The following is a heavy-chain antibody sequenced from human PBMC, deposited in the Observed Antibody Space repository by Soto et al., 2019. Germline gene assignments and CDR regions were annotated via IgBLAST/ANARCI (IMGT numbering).Heavy chain of an antibody. D-gene: IGHD6-13*01. Sequence: SETLSLTCNVSGGSITTNYWSWIRQSPGRGLEWIGYIYYSGTTNYNPSLKSRVTMSLDTSKNQFSLNLGSVTAADTAMYYCATIAAAGTAFYMDVWGKGTTVTVSS. J-gene: IGHJ6*03. V-gene: IGHV4-59*01. CDR2: IYYSGTT. CDR3: ATIAAAGTAFYMDV. CDR1: GGSITTNY.